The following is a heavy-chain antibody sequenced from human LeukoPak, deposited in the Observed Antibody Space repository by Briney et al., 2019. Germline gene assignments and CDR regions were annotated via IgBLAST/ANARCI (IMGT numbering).Heavy chain of an antibody. CDR2: ISAYNGNT. CDR3: ARDRRRIYYYSGMDV. CDR1: GYTVTSYG. Sequence: GASVKVSCKASGYTVTSYGISWVRQAPGQGLEWMGWISAYNGNTNYAQKLQGRVTMTTDTSTSTGYMELRSLRSDDTAVYYCARDRRRIYYYSGMDVWGQGTTVTVSS. V-gene: IGHV1-18*01. J-gene: IGHJ6*02.